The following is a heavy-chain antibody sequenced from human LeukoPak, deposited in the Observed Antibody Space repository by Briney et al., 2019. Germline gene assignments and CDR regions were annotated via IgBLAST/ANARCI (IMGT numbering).Heavy chain of an antibody. CDR2: INHSGST. CDR3: ASTLPGIAADFDP. D-gene: IGHD6-13*01. J-gene: IGHJ5*02. CDR1: GGSFSGYY. V-gene: IGHV4-34*01. Sequence: SETLSLTCAVYGGSFSGYYWSWIRQPPGKGLEWIGEINHSGSTNYNPSLKSRVTISVDTSKNQFSLKLSSVTAADTAVYYCASTLPGIAADFDPWGQGTLVTVSS.